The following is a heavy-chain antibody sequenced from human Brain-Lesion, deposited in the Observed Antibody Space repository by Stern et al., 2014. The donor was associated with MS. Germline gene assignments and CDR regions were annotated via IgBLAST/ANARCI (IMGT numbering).Heavy chain of an antibody. D-gene: IGHD2-15*01. CDR3: AGEEDIRYCSGGSCTGNWFDP. CDR1: GGSVSSTSYA. J-gene: IGHJ5*02. CDR2: IYYSGNT. V-gene: IGHV4-39*01. Sequence: QVQLQESGPGLVKPSETLSLTCTVAGGSVSSTSYAWAWIRQPPGKGLEWIGTIYYSGNTYYSPSLKSRLTISLDTATNQLLQPLRSVTAADTAVYYCAGEEDIRYCSGGSCTGNWFDPWGQGTLVTVSS.